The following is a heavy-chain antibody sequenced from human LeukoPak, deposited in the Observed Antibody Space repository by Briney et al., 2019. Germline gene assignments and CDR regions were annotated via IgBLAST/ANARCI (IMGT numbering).Heavy chain of an antibody. CDR3: ARGHYDILAASYKWTPDY. D-gene: IGHD3-9*01. CDR2: ITSGGDYI. CDR1: GFTFNTFN. V-gene: IGHV3-21*04. Sequence: GGSLRLSCAASGFTFNTFNMNWVRQAPGEGLEWVSSITSGGDYIYYADSVKGRFTTSRDNSKNSLSLQLNSLRVEDTAVYYCARGHYDILAASYKWTPDYWGQGTLVTVSS. J-gene: IGHJ4*02.